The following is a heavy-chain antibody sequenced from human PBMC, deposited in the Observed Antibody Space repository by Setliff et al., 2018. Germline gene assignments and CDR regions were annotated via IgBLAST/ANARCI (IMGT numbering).Heavy chain of an antibody. Sequence: LSLTCTVSGGSISSGDYYWSWIRQHPGKGLEWVGRTRTKAQRYNTEYDASVKGRFSVSRDDSKNSMFLQMNSLKIEDTAVYYCSRDRAGAGDYWGQGTLVTVSS. J-gene: IGHJ4*02. CDR3: SRDRAGAGDY. CDR1: GGSISSGDYY. CDR2: TRTKAQRYNT. V-gene: IGHV3-72*01. D-gene: IGHD6-19*01.